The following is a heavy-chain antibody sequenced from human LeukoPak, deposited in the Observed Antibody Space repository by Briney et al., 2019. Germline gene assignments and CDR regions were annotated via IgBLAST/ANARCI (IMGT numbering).Heavy chain of an antibody. CDR2: INPNSGDT. J-gene: IGHJ6*03. D-gene: IGHD3-10*01. CDR1: GYTFTRYY. Sequence: ASVKVSCKASGYTFTRYYMHWVRQAPGQGLEWMGWINPNSGDTNYAQKFQGGVTMTRDTSISTAYMELSRLRSDDTAVYYCARGVTGIYYYYYMDVWGKGTTVTVSS. CDR3: ARGVTGIYYYYYMDV. V-gene: IGHV1-2*02.